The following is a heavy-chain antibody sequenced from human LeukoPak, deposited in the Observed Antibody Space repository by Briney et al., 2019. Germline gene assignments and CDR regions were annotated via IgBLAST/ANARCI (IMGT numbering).Heavy chain of an antibody. CDR1: VYTFTNFY. CDR3: ARRPINCIITNCYVDY. V-gene: IGHV1-2*02. CDR2: MNPNSGDT. J-gene: IGHJ4*02. D-gene: IGHD2-2*01. Sequence: GASVKVSCKASVYTFTNFYIHWVRQAPGQALEWMGWMNPNSGDTSYAREFQDRVTMTRDTSLSTAYMQLSRLRSDDTAVYFCARRPINCIITNCYVDYWGQGTLVTVSS.